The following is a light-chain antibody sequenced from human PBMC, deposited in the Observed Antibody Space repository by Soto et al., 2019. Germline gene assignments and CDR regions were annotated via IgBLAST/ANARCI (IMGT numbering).Light chain of an antibody. CDR2: DVF. Sequence: EIVLTQSPATLSLSPGERATLSCRASQSVNNYLAWYQQKPGQAPTLVIYDVFNRATGTPARFSGSGSGTDFTLIIISLEPEDVGVYYCHQRSHCPWLTFGGGTRVEIK. J-gene: IGKJ4*01. CDR1: QSVNNY. V-gene: IGKV3-11*01. CDR3: HQRSHCPWLT.